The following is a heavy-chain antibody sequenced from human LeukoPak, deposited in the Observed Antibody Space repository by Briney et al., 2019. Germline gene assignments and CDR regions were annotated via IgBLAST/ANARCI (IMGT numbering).Heavy chain of an antibody. J-gene: IGHJ4*02. V-gene: IGHV3-21*01. CDR2: ISSSSSYI. CDR3: ATANVNYYDSSGSFRY. CDR1: GFTFSSYS. D-gene: IGHD3-22*01. Sequence: GGSLRLSCAASGFTFSSYSMNWVRQAPGKGLEWVSSISSSSSYIYYADSVKGRFTISRDNAKNSLYLQMNSLRAEDTAVYYCATANVNYYDSSGSFRYWGQGTLVTVSP.